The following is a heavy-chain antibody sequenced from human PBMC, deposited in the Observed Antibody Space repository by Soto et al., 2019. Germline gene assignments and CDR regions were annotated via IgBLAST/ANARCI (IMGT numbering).Heavy chain of an antibody. Sequence: SETLSLTCTVSGGSISSYYWSWIRQPPGKGLEWIGYIYYSGSTNYNPSLKSRVTISVDTSKNQFSLKLSSVTAADTAVYYCVRGDSGYDILTAVRKSRGYYYYMDVWGKGTTVTVSS. D-gene: IGHD3-9*01. J-gene: IGHJ6*03. CDR1: GGSISSYY. CDR3: VRGDSGYDILTAVRKSRGYYYYMDV. V-gene: IGHV4-59*01. CDR2: IYYSGST.